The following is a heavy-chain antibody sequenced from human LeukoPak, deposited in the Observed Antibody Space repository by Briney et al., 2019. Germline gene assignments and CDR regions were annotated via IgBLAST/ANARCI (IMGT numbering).Heavy chain of an antibody. CDR2: INAGNGNT. CDR1: GYTFTSYA. J-gene: IGHJ4*02. D-gene: IGHD3-3*01. V-gene: IGHV1-3*01. CDR3: ARDHRFLEYFDC. Sequence: GASVKVSCKASGYTFTSYAMHWVRQAPGQRLEWMGWINAGNGNTKYSQKFQGRVTITRDTSASTAYMELSSLRSEDTAVYYCARDHRFLEYFDCWGQGTLVTVSS.